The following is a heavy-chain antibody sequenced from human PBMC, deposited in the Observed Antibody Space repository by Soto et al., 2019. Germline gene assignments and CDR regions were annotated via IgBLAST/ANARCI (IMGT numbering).Heavy chain of an antibody. CDR2: IHYSGTS. Sequence: SETLSLTCSVSGDSISSSSQYWGWIRQPPGKGLEWIGSIHYSGTSYYNPSLKSRVTIFVDTSKNQLSLKLSSVTAADTAVYYCARHWIAGSSIPWGQGTLVTVSS. D-gene: IGHD2-21*01. J-gene: IGHJ5*02. V-gene: IGHV4-39*01. CDR3: ARHWIAGSSIP. CDR1: GDSISSSSQY.